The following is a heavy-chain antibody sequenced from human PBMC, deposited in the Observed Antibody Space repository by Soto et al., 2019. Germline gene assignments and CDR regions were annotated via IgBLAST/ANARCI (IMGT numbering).Heavy chain of an antibody. CDR3: AIQTSAKIWPPQYFQF. Sequence: SARVSFTASGYTFPSYGIILVRQAPGQGLEWMGGIIPIFGASNYARKFQGRVTITADESASTAYMDLNRLESEDTALYYCAIQTSAKIWPPQYFQFWGRGTQVNVSA. CDR2: IIPIFGAS. D-gene: IGHD3-10*01. J-gene: IGHJ4*02. CDR1: GYTFPSYG. V-gene: IGHV1-69*01.